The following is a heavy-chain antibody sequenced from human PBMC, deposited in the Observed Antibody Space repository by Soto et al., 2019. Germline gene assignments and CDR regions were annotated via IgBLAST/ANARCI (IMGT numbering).Heavy chain of an antibody. CDR2: IYYSGST. V-gene: IGHV4-59*01. CDR3: ARADSTGFIYYFNF. J-gene: IGHJ4*02. D-gene: IGHD3-22*01. Sequence: SETLSLTCTVSGGSISSYYWSWIRQPPGKGLEWIGYIYYSGSTNYNPSLKSRVTISVDTSKNQFSLKLSSVTAADTAVYYCARADSTGFIYYFNFWGQGTLVTVSS. CDR1: GGSISSYY.